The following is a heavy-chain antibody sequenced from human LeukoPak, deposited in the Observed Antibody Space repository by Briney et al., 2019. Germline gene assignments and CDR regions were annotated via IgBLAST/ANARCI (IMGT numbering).Heavy chain of an antibody. CDR3: VNPGWYYDSSGYSYYYGMDV. CDR1: GFTFSRYG. Sequence: PGGSLRLSCSPSGFTFSRYGMHWVRHAPGKGLEYLSAIVSNGESTYYADSVKGKFTTSRDNAKNTLYIQMSSLRPDDTAVYYCVNPGWYYDSSGYSYYYGMDVWGQGTTVTVSS. D-gene: IGHD3-22*01. J-gene: IGHJ6*02. CDR2: IVSNGEST. V-gene: IGHV3-64*05.